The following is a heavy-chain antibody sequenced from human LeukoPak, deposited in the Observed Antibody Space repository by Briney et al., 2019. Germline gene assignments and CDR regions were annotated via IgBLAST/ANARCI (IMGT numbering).Heavy chain of an antibody. J-gene: IGHJ3*02. V-gene: IGHV3-11*04. CDR1: GFTFSDYY. CDR2: ISSSSSTI. Sequence: PGGSLRLSCAASGFTFSDYYMSWIRQAPGKGLEWVSYISSSSSTIYYADSVKGRFTISRDNAKNSLCLQMNSLRAEDTAVYYCASPYYYDSSGYGDLGAFDIWGQGTMVTVSS. CDR3: ASPYYYDSSGYGDLGAFDI. D-gene: IGHD3-22*01.